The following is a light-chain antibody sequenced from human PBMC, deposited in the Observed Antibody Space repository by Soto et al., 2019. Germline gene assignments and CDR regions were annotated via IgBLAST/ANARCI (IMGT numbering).Light chain of an antibody. Sequence: DIQMTQSPSSLSTSVGDRVTITCRASQSVRTYLNWYQQKRGKPPKLLISGSSRLQGGVPSRFSGSGSGTDFTLIISSLQPEDVATYYCQQGYSSPHAFGQGTKLEIK. CDR1: QSVRTY. CDR3: QQGYSSPHA. CDR2: GSS. V-gene: IGKV1-39*01. J-gene: IGKJ2*01.